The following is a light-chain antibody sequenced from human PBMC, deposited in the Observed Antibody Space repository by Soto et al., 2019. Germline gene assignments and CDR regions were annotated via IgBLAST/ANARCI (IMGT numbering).Light chain of an antibody. CDR3: QQYGSSGT. V-gene: IGKV3-20*01. CDR2: GAS. J-gene: IGKJ1*01. Sequence: EIVLTQSPGTLSFSPGERATLSCRASQSVSSRLAWYQHKPGQAPRLLISGASSRATGIPDRFSGSGSGTDFTLTISRLEPEDFAVYYCQQYGSSGTFGQGTKVDIK. CDR1: QSVSSR.